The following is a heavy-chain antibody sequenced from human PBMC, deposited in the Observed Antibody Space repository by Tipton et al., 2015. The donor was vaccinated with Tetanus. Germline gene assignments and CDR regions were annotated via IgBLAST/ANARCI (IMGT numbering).Heavy chain of an antibody. CDR1: GDSIGSRSYY. J-gene: IGHJ6*02. D-gene: IGHD5-24*01. V-gene: IGHV4-39*01. Sequence: TLSLTCSVSGDSIGSRSYYWGWIRQPPGKGLEWIGTFYYGGRTYFNLSLKSRLTMSVDTSKNQFSLNLTSVTAADTAVYYCARYNSYFYAMDVWGQGTTVTVSS. CDR2: FYYGGRT. CDR3: ARYNSYFYAMDV.